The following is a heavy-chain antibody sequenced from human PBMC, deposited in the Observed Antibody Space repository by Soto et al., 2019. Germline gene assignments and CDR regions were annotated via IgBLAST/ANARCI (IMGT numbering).Heavy chain of an antibody. D-gene: IGHD6-13*01. CDR2: ISYDGSNK. Sequence: XESLRLSCAASGFTFSSYAMHWVRQAPGKGLEWVAVISYDGSNKYYADSVKGRFTISRDNSKNTLYLQMNSLRAEDTAVYYCARETYSSSWYVRSLYYYGMDVWGQGTTVTVSS. V-gene: IGHV3-30-3*01. J-gene: IGHJ6*02. CDR3: ARETYSSSWYVRSLYYYGMDV. CDR1: GFTFSSYA.